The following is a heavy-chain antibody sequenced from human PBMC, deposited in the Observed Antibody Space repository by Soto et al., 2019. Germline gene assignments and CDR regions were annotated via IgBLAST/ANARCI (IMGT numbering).Heavy chain of an antibody. CDR2: INPSGGST. CDR1: GYTFTSYY. J-gene: IGHJ4*02. D-gene: IGHD3-22*01. V-gene: IGHV1-46*01. Sequence: ASVKVSCKASGYTFTSYYMHWVRQAPGQGLEWMGIINPSGGSTSYAQKFQGRATMTRDTSTSTVYMELSSLRSEDTAVYYCARDLGIYYDSSGYDRFFDYWGQGTLVTVSS. CDR3: ARDLGIYYDSSGYDRFFDY.